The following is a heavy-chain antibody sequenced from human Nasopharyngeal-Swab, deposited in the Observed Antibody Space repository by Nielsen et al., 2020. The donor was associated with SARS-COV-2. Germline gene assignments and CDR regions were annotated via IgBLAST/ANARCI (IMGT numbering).Heavy chain of an antibody. D-gene: IGHD5-12*01. CDR1: GITFRNYG. V-gene: IGHV3-23*01. CDR3: AKEGAYSGYDDAFDI. J-gene: IGHJ3*02. Sequence: GESLKISCVASGITFRNYGMTWVRQAPGKGLEWVSFISVSGGSRDYADSVKGRFTISRDNFKNTLYLEMSSLRAEDTAVYYCAKEGAYSGYDDAFDIWGQGTMVTVSS. CDR2: ISVSGGSR.